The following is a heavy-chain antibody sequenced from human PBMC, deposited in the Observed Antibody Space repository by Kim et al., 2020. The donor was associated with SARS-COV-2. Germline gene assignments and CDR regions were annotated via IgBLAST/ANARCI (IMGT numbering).Heavy chain of an antibody. J-gene: IGHJ4*02. CDR3: ARGSKRGDGDNGGDY. D-gene: IGHD3-16*01. Sequence: SETLSLTCAVYGGSFSGYYWSWIRQPPGKGLEWIGEINHSGSTNYNPSLKSRVTISVDTSKNQFSLKLSSVTAADTAVDYCARGSKRGDGDNGGDYWGQGTLVTVSS. V-gene: IGHV4-34*01. CDR2: INHSGST. CDR1: GGSFSGYY.